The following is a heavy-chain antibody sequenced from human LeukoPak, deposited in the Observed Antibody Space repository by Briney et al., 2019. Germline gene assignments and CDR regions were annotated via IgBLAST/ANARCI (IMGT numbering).Heavy chain of an antibody. V-gene: IGHV4-4*09. CDR3: ARRPIGYSSGVYFDY. Sequence: PSETLSLTCTVSGGSISSYYWSWIRKPPGRGQERIGYIYTSGSTNYNPSLKSRVTISVDTSKNQFSLKLSSVTAADTAVYYCARRPIGYSSGVYFDYWGQGTLVTVSS. CDR2: IYTSGST. CDR1: GGSISSYY. D-gene: IGHD6-19*01. J-gene: IGHJ4*02.